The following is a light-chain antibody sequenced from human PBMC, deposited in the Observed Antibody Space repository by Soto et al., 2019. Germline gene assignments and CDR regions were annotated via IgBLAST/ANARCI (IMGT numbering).Light chain of an antibody. CDR2: EVN. J-gene: IGLJ3*02. CDR1: SSDFGDDKY. Sequence: QSALSQPASVSGSPGQSITMSCTGSSSDFGDDKYVSWYQQYPGKAPQLLIYEVNNRPSGISNRFSGSKSGNTASLTISGLQADDEADYYCTSYTNTGTLVFGGGTKLTVL. V-gene: IGLV2-14*01. CDR3: TSYTNTGTLV.